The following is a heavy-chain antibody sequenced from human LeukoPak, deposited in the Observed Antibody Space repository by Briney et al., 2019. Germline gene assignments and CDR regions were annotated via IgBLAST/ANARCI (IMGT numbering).Heavy chain of an antibody. D-gene: IGHD3-22*01. CDR3: ARDVSSGYLGFDY. J-gene: IGHJ4*02. V-gene: IGHV3-33*01. CDR2: IWYDGREK. Sequence: PARSLRLSCAASGFTFSTYGMQWVRQAPGKGLEWVAAIWYDGREKYYADSVKGRFTISRDNSKNTLYVQMNSLRAEDTAVYYCARDVSSGYLGFDYWGQGTLVTVYS. CDR1: GFTFSTYG.